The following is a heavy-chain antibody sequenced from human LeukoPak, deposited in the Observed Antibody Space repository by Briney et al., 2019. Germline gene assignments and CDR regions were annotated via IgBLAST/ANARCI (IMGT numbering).Heavy chain of an antibody. V-gene: IGHV3-33*01. J-gene: IGHJ4*02. CDR3: ARGVPAATNFDY. D-gene: IGHD2-2*01. CDR2: IWYDGSNK. CDR1: GFTFSSYG. Sequence: GGSLRLSCAASGFTFSSYGMHWVRQAPGKGLEWVAVIWYDGSNKYYADSVKGRFTISRDNPKNTLYLQMNSLRAEDTAVYYCARGVPAATNFDYWGQGTLVTVSS.